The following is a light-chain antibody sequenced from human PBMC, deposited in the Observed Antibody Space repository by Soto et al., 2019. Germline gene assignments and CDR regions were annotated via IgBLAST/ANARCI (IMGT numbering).Light chain of an antibody. CDR1: SSDVGGYNY. J-gene: IGLJ2*01. Sequence: QSALTQPASVSGSPGQSITISCTGTSSDVGGYNYVSWYQQHPGKAPKLMIYDVSNRPSGVSNRFSGSKSGNTASLTISGLQAEDEADYYCSSDTSSSTLFGGGTKLTV. V-gene: IGLV2-14*01. CDR2: DVS. CDR3: SSDTSSSTL.